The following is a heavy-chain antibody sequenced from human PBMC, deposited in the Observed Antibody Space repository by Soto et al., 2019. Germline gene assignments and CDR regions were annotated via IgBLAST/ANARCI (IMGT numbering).Heavy chain of an antibody. J-gene: IGHJ6*02. V-gene: IGHV4-4*07. CDR1: GGSISSYY. CDR2: IYTSGST. D-gene: IGHD3-3*01. Sequence: SETLSLTCTVSGGSISSYYWSWTRQPAGKGLEWIGRIYTSGSTNYNPSLKSRVTMSVDTSKNQFSLKLSSVTAADTAVYYCARGIFGPTLLHYYYYYGMDVWGQGTTVTVSS. CDR3: ARGIFGPTLLHYYYYYGMDV.